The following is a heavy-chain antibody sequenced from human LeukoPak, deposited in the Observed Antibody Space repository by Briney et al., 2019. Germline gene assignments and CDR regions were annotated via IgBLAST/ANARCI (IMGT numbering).Heavy chain of an antibody. D-gene: IGHD6-13*01. CDR2: IYYSGST. Sequence: PSETLSLTCTVSGGSISRTNYYWGWIRQPPGKGLEWIGSIYYSGSTYYNPSLKSRVTISVDTSKNQFSLKLSSVTAADTAVYYCARDAGAFDIWGQGTMVTVSS. CDR1: GGSISRTNYY. V-gene: IGHV4-39*02. J-gene: IGHJ3*02. CDR3: ARDAGAFDI.